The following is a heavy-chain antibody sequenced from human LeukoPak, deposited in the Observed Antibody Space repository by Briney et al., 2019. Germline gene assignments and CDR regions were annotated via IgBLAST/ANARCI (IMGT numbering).Heavy chain of an antibody. CDR1: GFTFSSYS. CDR3: ARAGIAAGFDY. D-gene: IGHD6-25*01. J-gene: IGHJ4*02. CDR2: TSSSSSYI. V-gene: IGHV3-21*01. Sequence: GGSLRLSCAASGFTFSSYSMNWVRQAPGKGLEWVSSTSSSSSYIYYADSVKGRFTISRDNAKNSLYLQMNSLRAEDTAVYYCARAGIAAGFDYWGQGTLVTVSS.